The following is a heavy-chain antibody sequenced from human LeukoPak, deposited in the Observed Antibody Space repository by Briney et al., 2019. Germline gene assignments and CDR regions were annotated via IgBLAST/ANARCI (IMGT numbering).Heavy chain of an antibody. J-gene: IGHJ3*02. CDR2: IYYSGST. V-gene: IGHV4-30-4*01. CDR1: GGSISSGDYY. D-gene: IGHD3-22*01. CDR3: ARDWRDDSSGQDAFDI. Sequence: SQTLSLTCTVSGGSISSGDYYWSWIRQPPGKGLEWIGYIYYSGSTYYNPSLKSRVTISVDTSKNQFSLKLSSVTAADTAVYYCARDWRDDSSGQDAFDIWGQGTMVTVSS.